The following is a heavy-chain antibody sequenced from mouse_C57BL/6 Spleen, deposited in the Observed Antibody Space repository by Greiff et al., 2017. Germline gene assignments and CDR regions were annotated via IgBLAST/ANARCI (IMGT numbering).Heavy chain of an antibody. J-gene: IGHJ1*03. V-gene: IGHV1-55*01. CDR1: GYTFTSYW. Sequence: QVQLQQPGAELVKPGASVKMSCKASGYTFTSYWITWVKQRSGQGLEWIGDIYPGSGSTNYNEKFKSKATLTVDTSSSTAYMQLSSLTSEDSAVYYCARGTHWYFDVWGTGTTVTVSS. D-gene: IGHD3-3*01. CDR2: IYPGSGST. CDR3: ARGTHWYFDV.